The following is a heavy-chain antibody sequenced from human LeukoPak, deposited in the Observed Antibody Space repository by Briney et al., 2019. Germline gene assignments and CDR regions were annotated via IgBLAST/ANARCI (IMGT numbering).Heavy chain of an antibody. CDR3: AELGITMIGGV. J-gene: IGHJ6*04. D-gene: IGHD3-10*02. CDR2: ISSSGSTI. V-gene: IGHV3-48*03. Sequence: GGSLRLSCAASGFTFSSYEMNWVRQAPGKGLEGVSYISSSGSTIYYADSVKGRFTISRDNAKNSLYLQMNSLKAEDTAVYYCAELGITMIGGVWGKGTTVTISS. CDR1: GFTFSSYE.